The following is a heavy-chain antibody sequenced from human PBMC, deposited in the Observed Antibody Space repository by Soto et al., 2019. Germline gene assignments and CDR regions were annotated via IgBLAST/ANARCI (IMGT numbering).Heavy chain of an antibody. V-gene: IGHV4-39*01. J-gene: IGHJ5*02. Sequence: QLQLQESGPGLVKPSETLSLTCTVSGGSISSSSYYWGWIRQPPGKGLEWIGSIYYSGSTYYNPSXXXRXXIPVDTSKNQFSLQLSSVPAADPAVYYCAVSTVTTLGWFDPWGQGTLVTVSS. CDR2: IYYSGST. CDR1: GGSISSSSYY. D-gene: IGHD4-17*01. CDR3: AVSTVTTLGWFDP.